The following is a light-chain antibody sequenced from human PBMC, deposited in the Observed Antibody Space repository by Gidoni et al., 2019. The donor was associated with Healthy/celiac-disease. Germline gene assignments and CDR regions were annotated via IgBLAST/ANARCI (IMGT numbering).Light chain of an antibody. CDR1: SSDFGGYNY. CDR3: SSYTSSSTLEVV. CDR2: EVS. Sequence: QSALTQHSPVSGSPGQSIPISYTGTSSDFGGYNYVPWYQQHPGKAPKLIIYEVSNRPPGVSNRFSGSKSCNTASLTISGLQAEDDADYYCSSYTSSSTLEVVFGGGTKLTVL. V-gene: IGLV2-14*01. J-gene: IGLJ2*01.